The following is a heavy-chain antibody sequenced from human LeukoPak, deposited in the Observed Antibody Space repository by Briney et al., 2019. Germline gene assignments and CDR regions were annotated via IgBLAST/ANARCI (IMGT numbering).Heavy chain of an antibody. J-gene: IGHJ4*02. CDR2: IYHSGRT. V-gene: IGHV4-38-2*01. Sequence: SETLSLTXAVSGYSISSGYYWGWIRQPPGKGLEWIGSIYHSGRTNYNPSLKSRVTISVDTSKNQFSLKLSSVTAADTALYYCARRLAVAGFDYWGQGSLVTVSS. CDR3: ARRLAVAGFDY. D-gene: IGHD6-19*01. CDR1: GYSISSGYY.